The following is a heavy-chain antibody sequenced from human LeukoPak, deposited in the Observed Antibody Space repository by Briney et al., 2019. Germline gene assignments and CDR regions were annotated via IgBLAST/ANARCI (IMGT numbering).Heavy chain of an antibody. Sequence: PGGSLRLSCAASGFTFSSYGMHWVRQAPGKGLEWVAVISYDGSNKYYADSVKGRFTISRDNSKNTLYLQMNSLRAEDTAVYYCAKDRPIAVAVGYFQHWGQGTLVTVSS. V-gene: IGHV3-30*18. CDR3: AKDRPIAVAVGYFQH. D-gene: IGHD6-19*01. CDR1: GFTFSSYG. J-gene: IGHJ1*01. CDR2: ISYDGSNK.